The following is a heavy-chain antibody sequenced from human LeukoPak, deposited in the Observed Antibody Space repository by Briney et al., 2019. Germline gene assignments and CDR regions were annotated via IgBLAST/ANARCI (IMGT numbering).Heavy chain of an antibody. J-gene: IGHJ6*02. CDR3: AREDLYCSSTSCYTFGMDV. Sequence: KPSETLSLTCTVSGGSVSSGSYYWSWIRQPPGKGLEWIGYIYYSGSTNYNPSLKSRVTISVDTSKNQFSLKLSSVTAADTAVYYCAREDLYCSSTSCYTFGMDVWGQGTTVTVSS. CDR2: IYYSGST. D-gene: IGHD2-2*02. V-gene: IGHV4-61*01. CDR1: GGSVSSGSYY.